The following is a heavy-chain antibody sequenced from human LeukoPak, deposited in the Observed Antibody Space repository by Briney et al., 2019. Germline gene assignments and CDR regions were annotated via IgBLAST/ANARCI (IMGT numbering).Heavy chain of an antibody. V-gene: IGHV3-21*01. CDR2: ISSSSSYI. CDR1: GFTFSSYS. J-gene: IGHJ4*02. Sequence: PGGSLRLSCAASGFTFSSYSMNWVRQAPGKGLEWVSSISSSSSYIYYADSVKGRFTISRDNAKNSLYLQMNSLRAEDTAVYYCARSYDSSGQRRRPFDYWGQGTLVTVSS. CDR3: ARSYDSSGQRRRPFDY. D-gene: IGHD3-22*01.